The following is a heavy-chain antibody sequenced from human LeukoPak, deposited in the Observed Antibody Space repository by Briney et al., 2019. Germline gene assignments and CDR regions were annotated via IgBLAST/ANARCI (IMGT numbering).Heavy chain of an antibody. CDR2: IYYSGST. D-gene: IGHD1-26*01. Sequence: PSETLSLTCTVSGGSISSRNYYWGWIRQPPGKGLEWIGSIYYSGSTNYNPSLKSRVTISVDTSKNQFSLKLSSVTAADTAVYYCARGGRDYEDYYYYYMDVWGKGTTVTVSS. J-gene: IGHJ6*03. CDR3: ARGGRDYEDYYYYYMDV. V-gene: IGHV4-39*07. CDR1: GGSISSRNYY.